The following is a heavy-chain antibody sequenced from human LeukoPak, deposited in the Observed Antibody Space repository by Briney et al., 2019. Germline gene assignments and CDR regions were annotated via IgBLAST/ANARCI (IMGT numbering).Heavy chain of an antibody. CDR3: ARDAGHFDY. Sequence: SVTVSRKASGGTFSSYAISWVRQAPGQGLEWMGRIIPILGIANYAQKFQGRVTITADKSTSTAYMELSSLRSEDTAVYYCARDAGHFDYWGQETLDPVSS. V-gene: IGHV1-69*04. CDR1: GGTFSSYA. J-gene: IGHJ4*02. CDR2: IIPILGIA.